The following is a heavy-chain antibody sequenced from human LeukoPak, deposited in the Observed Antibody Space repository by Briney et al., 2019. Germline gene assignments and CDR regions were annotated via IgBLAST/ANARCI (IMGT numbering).Heavy chain of an antibody. CDR2: IYYSGST. Sequence: SETLSLTCTVSGGSISSYYWSWIRQPPGKGLEWIGYIYYSGSTNYNPSLKSRVTISVDTSKNQFSLKLSSVTAADTAVYYCARGGGYDYVWGSYRATYYFDYWGQGTLVTVSS. D-gene: IGHD3-16*02. V-gene: IGHV4-59*12. J-gene: IGHJ4*02. CDR1: GGSISSYY. CDR3: ARGGGYDYVWGSYRATYYFDY.